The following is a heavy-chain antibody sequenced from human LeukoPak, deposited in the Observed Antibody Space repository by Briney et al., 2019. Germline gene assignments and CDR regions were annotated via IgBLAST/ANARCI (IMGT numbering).Heavy chain of an antibody. CDR3: ARRAYVGAHWYFDL. V-gene: IGHV4-61*01. J-gene: IGHJ2*01. CDR1: GYSISSGYY. D-gene: IGHD3-16*01. Sequence: SETLSLTCTVSGYSISSGYYWSWIRQPPGEALEWIGYIYYSGSTNYNPSLKSRLTISVDTSKNQFSLKLSSVTAADTAIYYCARRAYVGAHWYFDLWGRGTLVTVSS. CDR2: IYYSGST.